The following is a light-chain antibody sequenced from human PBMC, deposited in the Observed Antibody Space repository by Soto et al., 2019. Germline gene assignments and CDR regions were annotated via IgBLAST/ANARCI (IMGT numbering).Light chain of an antibody. V-gene: IGLV2-14*01. CDR2: EVS. J-gene: IGLJ3*02. CDR3: YSYRGSNAWV. Sequence: QSVLTQPASVSGSPGQSITISCTGTSSYVGAYNFVSWYQHHPGTAPKLMIYEVSNRPSGASNRFSGSKSGNTASLTISGLQTEDEADYYCYSYRGSNAWVFGGGTQLTVL. CDR1: SSYVGAYNF.